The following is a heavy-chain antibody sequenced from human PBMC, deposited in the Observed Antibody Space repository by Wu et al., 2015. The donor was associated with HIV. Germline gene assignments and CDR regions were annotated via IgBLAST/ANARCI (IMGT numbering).Heavy chain of an antibody. CDR1: GYTFTSYG. Sequence: QVQLVQSGAEVKKPGASVKVSCKASGYTFTSYGISWVRQAPGQGLEWMGWISAYNGNTNYAQKLQGRVTMTTDTSTSTAYMELRSLRSDDTAVYYCARSSYYYDSSGYYDWYFDLWGRGTLVTVSS. D-gene: IGHD3-22*01. CDR3: ARSSYYYDSSGYYDWYFDL. CDR2: ISAYNGNT. J-gene: IGHJ2*01. V-gene: IGHV1-18*01.